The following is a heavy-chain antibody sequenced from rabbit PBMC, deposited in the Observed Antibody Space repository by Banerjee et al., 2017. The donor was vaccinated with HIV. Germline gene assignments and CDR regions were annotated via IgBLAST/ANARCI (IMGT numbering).Heavy chain of an antibody. CDR1: GFSFSSSYW. V-gene: IGHV1S45*01. J-gene: IGHJ6*01. CDR3: ARNFGL. Sequence: QEQLEESGGDLVKPEGSLTLTCTASGFSFSSSYWICWVRQAPGKGLEWIATISNGDGSTYYASWVNGRFSISKTSSTTVTLQMTSLTAADTATYFCARNFGLWGQGTLVTVS. D-gene: IGHD3-1*01. CDR2: ISNGDGST.